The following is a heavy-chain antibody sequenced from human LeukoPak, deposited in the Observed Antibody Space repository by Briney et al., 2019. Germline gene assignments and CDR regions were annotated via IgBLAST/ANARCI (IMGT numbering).Heavy chain of an antibody. J-gene: IGHJ6*04. D-gene: IGHD4-23*01. V-gene: IGHV3-7*01. Sequence: PGGSLRLSCAASAFTFSYYWMNWVRQAPGKGLEWVASIKQDGSEKYYVDSVKGRFTISRDNAMNSLYLQMDSLRVEDTSVYYCARGAYGGISMDVWGKGTTVTVSS. CDR2: IKQDGSEK. CDR3: ARGAYGGISMDV. CDR1: AFTFSYYW.